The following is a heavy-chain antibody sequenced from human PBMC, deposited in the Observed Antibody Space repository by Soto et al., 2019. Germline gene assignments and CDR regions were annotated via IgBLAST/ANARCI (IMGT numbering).Heavy chain of an antibody. CDR1: GGSISSGGYY. V-gene: IGHV4-31*03. D-gene: IGHD2-15*01. Sequence: SETLSLTCTVSGGSISSGGYYWSWIRQHPGKGLEWIGNIYYSGSTYYNPSLKSRVTRSVDTSKNQFSLKLSSVTAADTAVYYCARDGDCSGGSCYRGYFDYWGQGTLVTVSS. J-gene: IGHJ4*02. CDR3: ARDGDCSGGSCYRGYFDY. CDR2: IYYSGST.